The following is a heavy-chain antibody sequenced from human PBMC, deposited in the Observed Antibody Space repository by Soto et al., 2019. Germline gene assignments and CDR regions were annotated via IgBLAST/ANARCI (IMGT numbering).Heavy chain of an antibody. CDR2: IYYSGST. J-gene: IGHJ5*02. CDR1: GGSISSGGYY. Sequence: PSETLSLTCTVSGGSISSGGYYWSWIRQHPGKGLEWIGYIYYSGSTYYNPSLKRRVTISVDTSKNQFSLKLSSVTAADTAVYYCARGIPLGNWTYPWFHPWGQGTLVTVSS. CDR3: ARGIPLGNWTYPWFHP. D-gene: IGHD1-7*01. V-gene: IGHV4-31*03.